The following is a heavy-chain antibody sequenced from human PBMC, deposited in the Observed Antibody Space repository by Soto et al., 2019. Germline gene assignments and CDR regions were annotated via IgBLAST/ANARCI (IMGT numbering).Heavy chain of an antibody. D-gene: IGHD5-12*01. V-gene: IGHV4-30-2*03. CDR2: IYYSGST. Sequence: PSETLSLTCAVSGGSISSGGYSWSWIRQPPGKGLEWIGSIYYSGSTYYNPSLKSRVTISVDTSKNQFSLKLSSVTAADTAVYYCASDLGGWYWFDPWGQGTLVTGSS. J-gene: IGHJ5*02. CDR3: ASDLGGWYWFDP. CDR1: GGSISSGGYS.